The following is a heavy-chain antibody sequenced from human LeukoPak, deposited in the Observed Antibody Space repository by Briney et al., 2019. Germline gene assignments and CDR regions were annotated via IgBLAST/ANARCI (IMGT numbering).Heavy chain of an antibody. CDR2: ISSSSSYI. CDR1: GFTFSSYS. V-gene: IGHV3-21*01. J-gene: IGHJ5*02. Sequence: GGSLRLSCAASGFTFSSYSMNWVRQAPGKGLQWVSSISSSSSYIYYADSVKGRFTISRDNAKTSLYLQMNSLRAEDTAVYYCARGGVVPAAKSQNWFDPWGQGTLVTVSS. D-gene: IGHD2-2*01. CDR3: ARGGVVPAAKSQNWFDP.